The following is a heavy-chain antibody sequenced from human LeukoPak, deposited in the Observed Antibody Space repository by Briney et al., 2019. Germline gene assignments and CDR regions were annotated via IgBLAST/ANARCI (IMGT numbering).Heavy chain of an antibody. D-gene: IGHD3-10*01. V-gene: IGHV1-18*01. J-gene: IGHJ2*01. Sequence: ASVKVSCKASGYTFTSYGISWVRQAPGQGLEWMGWISAYNGNTNYAQKLQDRVTMTTDTSTSTAYMELRSLRSDDTAVYYCARVRRPENPRVPWYFDLWGRGTLVTVSS. CDR2: ISAYNGNT. CDR1: GYTFTSYG. CDR3: ARVRRPENPRVPWYFDL.